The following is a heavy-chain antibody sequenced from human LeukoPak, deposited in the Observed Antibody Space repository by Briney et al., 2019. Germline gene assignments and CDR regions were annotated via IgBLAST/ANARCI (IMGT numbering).Heavy chain of an antibody. V-gene: IGHV3-30*18. CDR3: AKDLLGGDSGSYYEVGELGMDV. CDR1: GFTFSSYG. CDR2: ISYDGSNK. Sequence: GGSLRLACAVSGFTFSSYGMHWVRQAPGKGLEWVAVISYDGSNKYYADSVKGRFTISRDKSKNTLYLQMNSLRAEDTAVYYCAKDLLGGDSGSYYEVGELGMDVWGQGTTVTVSS. D-gene: IGHD1-26*01. J-gene: IGHJ6*02.